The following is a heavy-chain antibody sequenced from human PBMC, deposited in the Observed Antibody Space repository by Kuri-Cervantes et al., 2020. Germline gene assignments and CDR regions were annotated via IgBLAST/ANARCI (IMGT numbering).Heavy chain of an antibody. Sequence: GESLKISCAASGFTFSSYAMHWVRQAPGKGLEWVAVISYDGSNKYYADSVEGRFTISRDNSKNTLYLQMNSLRAEDTAVYYCAKNWGTGVPAYDSWGQGTLVTVSS. J-gene: IGHJ4*02. D-gene: IGHD3-16*01. CDR1: GFTFSSYA. CDR2: ISYDGSNK. V-gene: IGHV3-30*07. CDR3: AKNWGTGVPAYDS.